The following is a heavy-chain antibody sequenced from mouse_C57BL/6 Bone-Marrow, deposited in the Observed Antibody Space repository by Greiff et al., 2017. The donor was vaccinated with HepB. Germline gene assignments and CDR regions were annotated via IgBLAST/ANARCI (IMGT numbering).Heavy chain of an antibody. Sequence: DVQLVESGPGLVKPSQTVFLTCTVTGISITTGNYRWSWIRQFPGNKLEWIGYIYYSGTITYNPSLTSRTTITRDTPKNQFFLEMNSLTAEDTATYYCARDHGSSYYYAMDYWGQGTSVTVSS. J-gene: IGHJ4*01. V-gene: IGHV3-5*01. CDR2: IYYSGTI. D-gene: IGHD1-1*01. CDR3: ARDHGSSYYYAMDY. CDR1: GISITTGNYR.